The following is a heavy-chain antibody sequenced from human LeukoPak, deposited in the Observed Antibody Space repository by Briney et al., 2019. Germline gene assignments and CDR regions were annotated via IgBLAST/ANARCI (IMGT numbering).Heavy chain of an antibody. V-gene: IGHV3-23*01. Sequence: GGSLRLSCAASGFTFSSYEMNWVRQAPGKGLEWVSAISGSGGSTYYADSVKGRFTISRDNSKNTLYLQMNSLRAEDTAVYYCAKDEPRGGSCYFYLSCPPFDYWGQGTLVTVSS. CDR1: GFTFSSYE. J-gene: IGHJ4*02. CDR2: ISGSGGST. CDR3: AKDEPRGGSCYFYLSCPPFDY. D-gene: IGHD2-15*01.